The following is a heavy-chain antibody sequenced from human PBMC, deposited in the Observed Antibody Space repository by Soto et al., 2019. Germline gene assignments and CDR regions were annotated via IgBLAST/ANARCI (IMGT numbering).Heavy chain of an antibody. CDR3: VHLCTGVCSCDFVS. CDR2: IYGDDEK. Sequence: QITLKESGPTLVKLTQPLTLTCSFSGFSLRNTELAVGWIRQPPGKPLEWLTLIYGDDEKRYNPSLKSRITITKDTPKNQLVLTIPNMETVDIGTCYCVHLCTGVCSCDFVSWGQGTLVTVSS. CDR1: GFSLRNTELA. J-gene: IGHJ4*02. V-gene: IGHV2-5*02. D-gene: IGHD2-8*02.